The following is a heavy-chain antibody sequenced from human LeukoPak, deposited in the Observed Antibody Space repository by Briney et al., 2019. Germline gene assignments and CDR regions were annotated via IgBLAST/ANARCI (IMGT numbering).Heavy chain of an antibody. J-gene: IGHJ3*01. CDR3: GRDLLTVPRAFDV. CDR1: GFTFSSYW. D-gene: IGHD4-17*01. V-gene: IGHV3-74*01. CDR2: MNSDGSRT. Sequence: PGGSLRLSCAASGFTFSSYWMHWVRQAPGQGLVWVARMNSDGSRTDRADSVKGRFTISRDNAKNTLYLQMNSLRAEDTAGYSCGRDLLTVPRAFDVWGQGTMVTVSS.